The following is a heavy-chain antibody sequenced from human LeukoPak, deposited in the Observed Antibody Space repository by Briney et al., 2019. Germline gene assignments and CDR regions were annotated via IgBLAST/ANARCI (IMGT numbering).Heavy chain of an antibody. V-gene: IGHV3-33*01. CDR3: ARVEAGNYVEDY. Sequence: PGRSLRLSCAASGFTFSSYGMHWVRQAPGKGLEWVAVIWYDGSNKYYADSVKGRFTISRDNSKNTLYLQMNSLRAEDTAVYYCARVEAGNYVEDYWGQGTLVTVSS. CDR2: IWYDGSNK. J-gene: IGHJ4*02. CDR1: GFTFSSYG. D-gene: IGHD1-1*01.